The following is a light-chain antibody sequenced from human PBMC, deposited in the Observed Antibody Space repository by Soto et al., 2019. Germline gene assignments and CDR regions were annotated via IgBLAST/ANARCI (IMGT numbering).Light chain of an antibody. CDR2: DAS. J-gene: IGKJ5*01. CDR3: QQYNGPIT. V-gene: IGKV1-5*01. CDR1: QSISSW. Sequence: DIQMTQSPSTLSASVGDRVTITCRASQSISSWLAWYQQKPGKAPKLLIYDASSLESGVPSRFSGSGSGTEFTLTISSLQPDDFATYYCQQYNGPITFGQGTRLEIK.